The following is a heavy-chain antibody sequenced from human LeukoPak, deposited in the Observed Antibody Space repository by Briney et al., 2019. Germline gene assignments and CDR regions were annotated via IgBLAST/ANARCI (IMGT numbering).Heavy chain of an antibody. CDR1: GFTFSNYW. V-gene: IGHV3-74*01. CDR3: ARGGLVPAVLSYYYYMDV. CDR2: INTDGSST. Sequence: PGGSLRLPCAASGFTFSNYWMHWVRQAPGKGLVWVSRINTDGSSTSYADSVKGRFTISRDSAKNTLYLQMNSLRAEDTAVYYCARGGLVPAVLSYYYYMDVWGKGTTVTVSS. J-gene: IGHJ6*03. D-gene: IGHD2-2*01.